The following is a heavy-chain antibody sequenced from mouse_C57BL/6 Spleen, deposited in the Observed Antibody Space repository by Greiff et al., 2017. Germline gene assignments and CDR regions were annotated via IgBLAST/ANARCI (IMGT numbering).Heavy chain of an antibody. Sequence: EVKLMESGAELVKPGASVKLSCTASGFNIKDYYMHWVKQRTEQGLEWIGRIDPEDGETKYAPKFQGKATITADTASNTAYLQLSSLTSEDTAVYYCAREGSSGYGAWFAYWGQGTLVTVSA. CDR3: AREGSSGYGAWFAY. CDR1: GFNIKDYY. D-gene: IGHD3-2*02. V-gene: IGHV14-2*01. CDR2: IDPEDGET. J-gene: IGHJ3*01.